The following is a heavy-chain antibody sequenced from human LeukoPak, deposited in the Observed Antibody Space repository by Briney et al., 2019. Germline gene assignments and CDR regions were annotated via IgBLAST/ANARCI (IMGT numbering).Heavy chain of an antibody. V-gene: IGHV4-39*01. Sequence: ASETLSLTCTVSGGSISSSSYYWGWIRQPPGKGLEWIGSIYYSGSTYYNPSLKSRVTISVDTSKNPFSLKLSSVTAADTAVYYCARQHRGSGSYYIFYWGQGTLVTVSS. CDR3: ARQHRGSGSYYIFY. CDR2: IYYSGST. D-gene: IGHD3-10*01. J-gene: IGHJ4*02. CDR1: GGSISSSSYY.